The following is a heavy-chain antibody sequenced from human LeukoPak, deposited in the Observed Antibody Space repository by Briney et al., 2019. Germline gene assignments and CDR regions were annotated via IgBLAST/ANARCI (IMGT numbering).Heavy chain of an antibody. CDR1: GGSISSGGYF. V-gene: IGHV4-31*03. CDR2: IYYSGST. CDR3: ARAPYDSSGPFDY. J-gene: IGHJ4*02. Sequence: SETLSLTCTVSGGSISSGGYFWSWIRQHPGTGLEWIGSIYYSGSTYYNPSFKSRVTISAETSKNQFSLRLSSVTAADTAVYYCARAPYDSSGPFDYWGQGTLVTVSS. D-gene: IGHD3-22*01.